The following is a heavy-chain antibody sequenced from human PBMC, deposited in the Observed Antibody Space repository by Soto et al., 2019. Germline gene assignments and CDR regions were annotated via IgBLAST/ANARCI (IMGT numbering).Heavy chain of an antibody. CDR3: ARSIAAAGVDYYYGMEV. J-gene: IGHJ6*02. Sequence: SETLSLTCTVSGGSISSGGYYWSWIRQHPGKGLEWIGYIYYSGSTYYNPSLKSRVTISVDTSKNQFSLKLSSVTAADTAVYYCARSIAAAGVDYYYGMEVWGQGTTVTVSS. CDR2: IYYSGST. D-gene: IGHD6-13*01. CDR1: GGSISSGGYY. V-gene: IGHV4-31*03.